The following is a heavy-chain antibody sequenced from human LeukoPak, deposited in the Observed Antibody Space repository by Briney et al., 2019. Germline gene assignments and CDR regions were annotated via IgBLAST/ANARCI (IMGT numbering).Heavy chain of an antibody. V-gene: IGHV3-71*01. CDR2: IRSKAYGGTT. CDR3: AKDALGGLLPSYGRTYYFDY. J-gene: IGHJ4*02. CDR1: GFTFSSYS. Sequence: QPGGSLRLSCAASGFTFSSYSMNWVRQAPGKGLEWVGFIRSKAYGGTTEYAASVKGRFTISRDDSKSIAYLQMNSLRAEDTAVYYCAKDALGGLLPSYGRTYYFDYWGQGTLVTVSS. D-gene: IGHD5-18*01.